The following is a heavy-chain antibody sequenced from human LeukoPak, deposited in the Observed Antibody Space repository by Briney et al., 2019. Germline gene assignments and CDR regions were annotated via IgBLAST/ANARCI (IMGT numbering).Heavy chain of an antibody. V-gene: IGHV3-30*02. CDR2: IWYDGSNK. CDR1: GFTFSSYG. D-gene: IGHD6-13*01. CDR3: ATIIAAAGNDAFDI. Sequence: GGSLRLSCAASGFTFSSYGMHWVRQAPGKGLEWVAVIWYDGSNKYYADSVKGRFTISRDNSKNTLYLQMNSLRAEDTAVYYCATIIAAAGNDAFDIWGQGTMVTVSS. J-gene: IGHJ3*02.